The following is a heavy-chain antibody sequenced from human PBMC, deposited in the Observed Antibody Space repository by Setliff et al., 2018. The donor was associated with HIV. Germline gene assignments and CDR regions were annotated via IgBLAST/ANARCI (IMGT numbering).Heavy chain of an antibody. D-gene: IGHD3-16*01. J-gene: IGHJ4*02. Sequence: SETLSLTCTVSGASISSGSYYWSWIRQPAGKGLEWIGHIYTSGSTNYNPSLKSRVTISVDTSKKQFSLKLSSVTAADTAVYFCARLGYVTFDFDYWGQGTLVTVS. CDR3: ARLGYVTFDFDY. V-gene: IGHV4-61*09. CDR1: GASISSGSYY. CDR2: IYTSGST.